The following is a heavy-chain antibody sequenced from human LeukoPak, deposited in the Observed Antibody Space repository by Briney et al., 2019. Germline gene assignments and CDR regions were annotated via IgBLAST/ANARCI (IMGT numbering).Heavy chain of an antibody. CDR3: AKVPYSDYGSGRPPFMDV. CDR2: IYSGGDT. V-gene: IGHV3-66*01. CDR1: GFTVSSNH. J-gene: IGHJ6*02. Sequence: GGSLRLSCAVSGFTVSSNHMSWVRQAPGKGLEWVSVIYSGGDTNYADSVKGRFTISRDNSKNTLNLQMNSLRAEDTAVYFCAKVPYSDYGSGRPPFMDVWGQGTTVAVSS. D-gene: IGHD3-10*01.